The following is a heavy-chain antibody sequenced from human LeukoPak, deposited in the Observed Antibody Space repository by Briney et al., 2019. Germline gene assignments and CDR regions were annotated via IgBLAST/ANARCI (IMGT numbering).Heavy chain of an antibody. Sequence: GASVKVSCKASGYTFTGYYMHWVRQAPGQGLEWMGWINPNSGGTNYAQKFQGGVTMTRDTSISTAYMELSRLRSDDTAVYYCAREARSRRIIAAAANWFDPWGQGTLVTVSS. D-gene: IGHD6-13*01. V-gene: IGHV1-2*02. CDR3: AREARSRRIIAAAANWFDP. J-gene: IGHJ5*02. CDR2: INPNSGGT. CDR1: GYTFTGYY.